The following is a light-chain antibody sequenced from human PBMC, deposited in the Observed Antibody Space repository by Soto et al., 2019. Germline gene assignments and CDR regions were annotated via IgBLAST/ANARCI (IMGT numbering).Light chain of an antibody. CDR2: GAS. CDR3: QQYSNWPLT. CDR1: QSVSSSY. V-gene: IGKV3-15*01. J-gene: IGKJ5*01. Sequence: EIVLTQSPGTLSLSPGERSTLSCISSQSVSSSYLAWYQQKPGQAPRLLINGASTRATGIPARFGGSGSGTEFTLTISSLQSEDLAVYYCQQYSNWPLTFGQGTRLEIK.